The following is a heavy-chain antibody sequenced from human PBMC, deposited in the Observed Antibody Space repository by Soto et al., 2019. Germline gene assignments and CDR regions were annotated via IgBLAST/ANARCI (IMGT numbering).Heavy chain of an antibody. D-gene: IGHD4-17*01. V-gene: IGHV4-59*01. CDR2: IYYSGST. Sequence: SETLSLTCTVSGGSISSYYWSWIRQPPGKGLEWIGYIYYSGSTNYNPSLKSRVTISVDTSKNQFSLKLSSVTAADTAVYYCARAPLWTTSDYWGQGTLVTVSS. J-gene: IGHJ4*02. CDR1: GGSISSYY. CDR3: ARAPLWTTSDY.